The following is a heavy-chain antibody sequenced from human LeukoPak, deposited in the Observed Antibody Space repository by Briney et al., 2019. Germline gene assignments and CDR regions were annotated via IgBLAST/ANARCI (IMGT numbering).Heavy chain of an antibody. V-gene: IGHV1-69*13. CDR1: GGTFSSYA. D-gene: IGHD4-23*01. J-gene: IGHJ4*02. Sequence: SVKVSCKASGGTFSSYAISWVRQAPGQGLEWMGGIIPIFGTANYAQKFQGRVTITADESTSTAYMELSSLRSEDTAVYYRARDLGLYGGNPALDYWGQGTLVTVSS. CDR3: ARDLGLYGGNPALDY. CDR2: IIPIFGTA.